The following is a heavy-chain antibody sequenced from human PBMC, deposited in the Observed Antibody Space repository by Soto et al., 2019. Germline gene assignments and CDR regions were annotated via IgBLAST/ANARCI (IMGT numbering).Heavy chain of an antibody. D-gene: IGHD6-6*01. Sequence: SVKVSCKASGGSFRRYAISWVRQAPGQGLEWMGGILPIFGSPSHAQKFQGRVTITADESTSTAYMELSSLRSEDTAVYYCARREYSSSYGTSGLFDPWGQGTLVTVSS. V-gene: IGHV1-69*13. CDR2: ILPIFGSP. J-gene: IGHJ5*02. CDR3: ARREYSSSYGTSGLFDP. CDR1: GGSFRRYA.